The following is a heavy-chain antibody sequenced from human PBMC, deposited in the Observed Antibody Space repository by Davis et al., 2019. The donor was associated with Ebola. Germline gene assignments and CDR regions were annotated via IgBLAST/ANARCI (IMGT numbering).Heavy chain of an antibody. J-gene: IGHJ4*02. Sequence: GESLKISCATSGFTFSSYWMHWVRQAPGKGLVWVSRINGDGSATGYADSVKGRFTISRDNAKNTLYLQMNSLRAEDTAVYYCAREGKYRDESRTFDYWGQGTLVTVSS. CDR3: AREGKYRDESRTFDY. CDR2: INGDGSAT. V-gene: IGHV3-74*01. CDR1: GFTFSSYW. D-gene: IGHD2-2*01.